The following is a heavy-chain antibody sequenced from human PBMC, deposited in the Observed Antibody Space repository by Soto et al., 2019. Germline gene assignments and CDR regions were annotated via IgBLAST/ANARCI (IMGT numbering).Heavy chain of an antibody. Sequence: QVQLVESGGGVVQPGRSLRLSCAASGFTFSSYGMHWVRQAPGKGLEWVAVISHDGSNKYFADSVKGRFTISRDNSQNTLYLQMNSLRAEYTAVYYCAKHLLAVAGYLHVMDVWGQGTTVTVAS. J-gene: IGHJ6*02. V-gene: IGHV3-30*18. D-gene: IGHD6-19*01. CDR2: ISHDGSNK. CDR1: GFTFSSYG. CDR3: AKHLLAVAGYLHVMDV.